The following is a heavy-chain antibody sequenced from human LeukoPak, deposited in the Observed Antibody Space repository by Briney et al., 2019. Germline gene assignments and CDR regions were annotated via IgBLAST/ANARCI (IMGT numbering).Heavy chain of an antibody. D-gene: IGHD3-3*01. V-gene: IGHV3-23*01. CDR2: ISGSGGST. CDR3: AKDLGPASIFGVVIRYYYYYYYMDV. Sequence: GGSLRLSRAASGFTFSSYSMNWVRQAPGKGLEWVSAISGSGGSTYYADSVKGRFTISRDNSKNTLYLQMNSLRAEDTAVYYCAKDLGPASIFGVVIRYYYYYYYMDVWGKGTTVTVSS. J-gene: IGHJ6*03. CDR1: GFTFSSYS.